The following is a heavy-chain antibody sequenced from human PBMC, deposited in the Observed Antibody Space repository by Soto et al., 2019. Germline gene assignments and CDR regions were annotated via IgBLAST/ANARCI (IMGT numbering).Heavy chain of an antibody. Sequence: SETLSLTCAVYGGSFSGYYWSWIRQPPGKGLEWIGEINHSGSTNYNPSLKSRVTISVDTSKNQFSLKLSSVTAADTAVYYCARFNDYIWGSNFDAFDIWGQGTMVTVSS. CDR3: ARFNDYIWGSNFDAFDI. D-gene: IGHD3-16*01. CDR2: INHSGST. V-gene: IGHV4-34*01. CDR1: GGSFSGYY. J-gene: IGHJ3*02.